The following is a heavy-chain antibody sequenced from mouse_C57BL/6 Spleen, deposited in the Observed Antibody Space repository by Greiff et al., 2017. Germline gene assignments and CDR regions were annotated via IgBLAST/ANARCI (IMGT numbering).Heavy chain of an antibody. D-gene: IGHD1-1*01. CDR1: GYTFTDYN. V-gene: IGHV1-18*01. J-gene: IGHJ3*01. CDR3: ARRGYGSSYTWFAY. Sequence: VQLKQSGPELVKPGASVKIPCKASGYTFTDYNMDWVKQSHGKSLEWIGDINPNNGGTIYNQKFKGKATLTVDKSSSTAYMELRSLTSEDTAVYYCARRGYGSSYTWFAYWGQGTLVTVSA. CDR2: INPNNGGT.